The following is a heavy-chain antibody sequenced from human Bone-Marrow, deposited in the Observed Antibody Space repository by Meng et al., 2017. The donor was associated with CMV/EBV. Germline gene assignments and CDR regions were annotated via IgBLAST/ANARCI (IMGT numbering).Heavy chain of an antibody. CDR3: AKVEWYGELPLDY. J-gene: IGHJ4*01. Sequence: GESLKISCAASGFTFSSYGMHWVRQAPGKGLEWVAFIRYDGSNKYYADSVKGRFTISRDNYKNTLYLQMNSLRAEDTAVYYCAKVEWYGELPLDYWGQGKLVTVSS. CDR2: IRYDGSNK. CDR1: GFTFSSYG. D-gene: IGHD3-10*01. V-gene: IGHV3-30*02.